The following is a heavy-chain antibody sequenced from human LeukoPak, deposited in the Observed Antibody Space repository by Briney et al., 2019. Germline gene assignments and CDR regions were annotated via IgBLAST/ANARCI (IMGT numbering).Heavy chain of an antibody. CDR2: ISSRSSYI. D-gene: IGHD6-19*01. J-gene: IGHJ4*02. Sequence: GRSLRLSCAASGFTFSDYYMSWIRQAPGKGLEWVSYISSRSSYINYADSVKGRFTISRDNAKNSLYLQMNSLRAEDTAVYYCARRSDSGWPNYFDYWGQGTLVTVSS. CDR1: GFTFSDYY. CDR3: ARRSDSGWPNYFDY. V-gene: IGHV3-11*03.